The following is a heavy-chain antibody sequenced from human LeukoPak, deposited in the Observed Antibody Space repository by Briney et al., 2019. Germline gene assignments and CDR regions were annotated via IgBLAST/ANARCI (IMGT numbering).Heavy chain of an antibody. CDR3: ARGIAAAGTYFGY. CDR2: IKQDGSEK. V-gene: IGHV3-7*01. CDR1: GFTFSSYW. Sequence: GGSLRLSCAASGFTFSSYWMSWVRQAPGKGLEWVANIKQDGSEKCYVDSVKGRFTISRDNAKNSLYLQMNSLRAEDTAVYYCARGIAAAGTYFGYWGQGTLVTVSS. D-gene: IGHD6-13*01. J-gene: IGHJ4*02.